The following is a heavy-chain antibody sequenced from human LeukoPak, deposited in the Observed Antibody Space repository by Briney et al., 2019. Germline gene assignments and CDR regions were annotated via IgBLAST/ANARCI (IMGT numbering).Heavy chain of an antibody. CDR2: IWNDGSHK. D-gene: IGHD2-8*01. J-gene: IGHJ5*02. V-gene: IGHV3-33*01. Sequence: PGRSLRLTCAASGFTFSTYTMHWVRQAPGKGLEWVAVIWNDGSHKYYADSVKGRFTISRDNFKNTVHLQMNTLRAEDSAVYYCARALSPYDTNGDNWFDPWGQGTLVTVSS. CDR1: GFTFSTYT. CDR3: ARALSPYDTNGDNWFDP.